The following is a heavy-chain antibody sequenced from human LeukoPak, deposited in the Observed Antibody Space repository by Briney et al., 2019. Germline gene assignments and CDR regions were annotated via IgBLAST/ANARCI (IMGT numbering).Heavy chain of an antibody. CDR1: GYTFGIYS. CDR2: ISAYNGNT. Sequence: GASVKVSCKASGYTFGIYSIAWVRQAPGQGLEWMGWISAYNGNTNYAQKFQGRVTMTTDTSTSTAYMELRSLRSDDTAVYYCARAGYSYGYLGYFDYWGQGTLVTVSS. J-gene: IGHJ4*02. CDR3: ARAGYSYGYLGYFDY. V-gene: IGHV1-18*01. D-gene: IGHD5-18*01.